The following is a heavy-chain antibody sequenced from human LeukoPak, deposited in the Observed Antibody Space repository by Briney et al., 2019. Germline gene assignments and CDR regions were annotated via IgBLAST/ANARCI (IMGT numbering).Heavy chain of an antibody. V-gene: IGHV1-46*01. CDR3: ARDVGYGDFSGLRYFDY. CDR1: GYTFTSYY. Sequence: ASVNVSCKASGYTFTSYYTHWVRQAPGQGLEWMGVINPSGGSTSYAQKFQGRVTMTRDTSTSTVYMELSSLRSEDTAVYYCARDVGYGDFSGLRYFDYWGQGTLVTVSS. J-gene: IGHJ4*02. D-gene: IGHD4-17*01. CDR2: INPSGGST.